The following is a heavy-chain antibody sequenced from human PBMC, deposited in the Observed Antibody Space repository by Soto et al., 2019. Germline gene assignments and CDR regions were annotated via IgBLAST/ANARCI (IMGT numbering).Heavy chain of an antibody. CDR3: ARDSPLLWFGELLRYYYYYYGMDV. CDR2: ISSSSSTI. V-gene: IGHV3-48*02. D-gene: IGHD3-10*01. Sequence: GGSLRLSCAASGFTFSSYSMNWVRQAPGKGLEWVSYISSSSSTIYYADSVEGRLTISRDNAKNSLYLQMNSLRDEDTAVYYCARDSPLLWFGELLRYYYYYYGMDVWGQGTTVTVS. CDR1: GFTFSSYS. J-gene: IGHJ6*02.